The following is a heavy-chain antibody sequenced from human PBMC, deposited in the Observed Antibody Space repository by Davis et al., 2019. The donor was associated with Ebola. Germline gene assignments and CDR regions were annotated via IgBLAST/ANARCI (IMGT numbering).Heavy chain of an antibody. V-gene: IGHV4-30-4*02. J-gene: IGHJ4*02. D-gene: IGHD6-6*01. Sequence: PSETLSLTCTVSGGSISSGDYYWSWIRQPPGKGLEWIGYIYYSGSTYYNPSLKSRVTISVDTSKNQFSLKLSSVTAADTAVYYCAREGGEYSSSPGGYYFDYWGQGTLVTVSS. CDR3: AREGGEYSSSPGGYYFDY. CDR2: IYYSGST. CDR1: GGSISSGDYY.